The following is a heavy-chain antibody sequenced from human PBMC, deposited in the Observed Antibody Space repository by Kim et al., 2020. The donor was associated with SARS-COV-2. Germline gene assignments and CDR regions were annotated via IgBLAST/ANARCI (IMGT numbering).Heavy chain of an antibody. Sequence: SETLSLTCTVSGGSISSYYWSWIRQPPGKGLEWIGYIYYSGSTNYNPSLKSRVTISVDTSKNQFSLKLSSVTAADTAVYYCARDGYYGSGSYYKLEKHN. CDR2: IYYSGST. CDR1: GGSISSYY. V-gene: IGHV4-59*01. CDR3: ARDGYYGSGSYYKLEKHN. D-gene: IGHD3-10*01. J-gene: IGHJ5*01.